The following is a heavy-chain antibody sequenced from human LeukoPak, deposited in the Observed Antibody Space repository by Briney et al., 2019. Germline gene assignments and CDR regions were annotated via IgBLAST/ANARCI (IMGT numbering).Heavy chain of an antibody. CDR1: GYTFTSYG. CDR3: AREGRGLRFGNSYYFDY. J-gene: IGHJ4*02. D-gene: IGHD3-3*01. V-gene: IGHV1-18*01. Sequence: ASVKVSCKASGYTFTSYGISWVRQAPGQGLEWMGWISAYIGNTNYAQKLQGRVTMTTDTSTSTAYMELRSLRSDDTAVYYCAREGRGLRFGNSYYFDYWGQGTLVTVSS. CDR2: ISAYIGNT.